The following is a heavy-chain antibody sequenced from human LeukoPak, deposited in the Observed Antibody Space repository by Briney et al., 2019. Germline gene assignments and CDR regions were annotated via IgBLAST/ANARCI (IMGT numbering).Heavy chain of an antibody. CDR3: ARDPPYYDFWSGHHQDY. CDR2: IYSGGST. Sequence: GGSLRLSCAASGFTVSSNYMSWVRQAPGKGLEWVSVIYSGGSTYYADSVKGRFTISRDNSKNTLYLQTNSLRAEGTAVYYCARDPPYYDFWSGHHQDYWGQGTLVTVSS. J-gene: IGHJ4*02. D-gene: IGHD3-3*01. CDR1: GFTVSSNY. V-gene: IGHV3-66*02.